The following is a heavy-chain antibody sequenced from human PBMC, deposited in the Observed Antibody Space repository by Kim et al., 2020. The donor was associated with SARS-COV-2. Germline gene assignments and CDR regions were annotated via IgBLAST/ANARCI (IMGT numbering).Heavy chain of an antibody. J-gene: IGHJ4*02. D-gene: IGHD6-19*01. CDR3: AKGLRYSSGGIDY. CDR1: GFTFNSNA. CDR2: IDSSGTST. Sequence: GGSLRLSCAASGFTFNSNAMSWVRQAPGKGLQWVSGIDSSGTSTYYTDSVKGRFTISRDNSKKTLYLQMDSLGVEDTAIYYCAKGLRYSSGGIDYWGQGALVTVSS. V-gene: IGHV3-23*01.